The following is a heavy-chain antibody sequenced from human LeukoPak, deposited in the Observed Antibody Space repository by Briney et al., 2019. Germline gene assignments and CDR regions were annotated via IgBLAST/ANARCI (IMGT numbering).Heavy chain of an antibody. CDR3: ARGRYCSSSSCYKDY. D-gene: IGHD2-2*02. V-gene: IGHV3-23*01. Sequence: GGSLRLSCAASGFTFSTYAMRWVRQAPGKGPEWVSGISGGGDSTYYADSVKGRFTISRDNAKNTLNLQMNSLRAEDTAVYYCARGRYCSSSSCYKDYWGQGTLVTVSS. CDR1: GFTFSTYA. CDR2: ISGGGDST. J-gene: IGHJ4*02.